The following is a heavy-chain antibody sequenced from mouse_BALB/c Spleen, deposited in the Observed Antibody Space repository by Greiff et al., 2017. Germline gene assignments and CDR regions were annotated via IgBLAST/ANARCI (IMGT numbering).Heavy chain of an antibody. CDR1: GYTFTSYW. V-gene: IGHV1S22*01. CDR3: TRDGRPDYFDY. Sequence: LQQPGSELVRPGASVKLSCKASGYTFTSYWMHWVKQRHGQGLEWIGNIYPGSGSTNYDEKFKSKGTLTVDTSSSTAYMHLSSLTSEDSAVYYCTRDGRPDYFDYWGQGTTLTVSS. CDR2: IYPGSGST. J-gene: IGHJ2*01.